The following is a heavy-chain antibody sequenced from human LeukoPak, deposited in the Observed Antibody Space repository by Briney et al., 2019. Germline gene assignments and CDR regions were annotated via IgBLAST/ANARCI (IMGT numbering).Heavy chain of an antibody. D-gene: IGHD5-18*01. V-gene: IGHV1-69*05. J-gene: IGHJ3*02. CDR3: ARDQGQNSYGYLAFDI. Sequence: ASVKVSCKASGYTFTGYYMHWVRQAPGQGLEWMGRIIPIFGTANYAQKFQGRVTITTDESTSTAYMELSSLRPEDTAVYYCARDQGQNSYGYLAFDIWGQGTMVTVSS. CDR1: GYTFTGYY. CDR2: IIPIFGTA.